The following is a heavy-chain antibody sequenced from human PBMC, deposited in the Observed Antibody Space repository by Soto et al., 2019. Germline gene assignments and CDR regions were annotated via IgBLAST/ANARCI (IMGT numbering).Heavy chain of an antibody. CDR2: FDPEDGET. CDR3: ATVKGLWLFEGSSGMDV. D-gene: IGHD6-19*01. J-gene: IGHJ6*02. Sequence: ASVKVSCKVSGYTLTELSMHWVRQAPGKGLEWMGGFDPEDGETIYAQKFQGRVTMTEDTSTDTAYMELSSLRSEDTAVYYCATVKGLWLFEGSSGMDVWGQEATVTVSS. CDR1: GYTLTELS. V-gene: IGHV1-24*01.